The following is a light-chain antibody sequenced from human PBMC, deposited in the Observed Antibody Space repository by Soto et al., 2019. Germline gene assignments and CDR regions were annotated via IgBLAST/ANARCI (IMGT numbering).Light chain of an antibody. J-gene: IGKJ1*01. CDR1: QTISTW. V-gene: IGKV1-5*03. Sequence: DIQMTQSPSTLSASVGDRITITCRASQTISTWLAWYQQKPGKAPKLLIYKASNLQSGVPPRFSGSGSGTEFTLTISSLQPDDFATYYCQQYSTYSCTFGQGTKVDIK. CDR2: KAS. CDR3: QQYSTYSCT.